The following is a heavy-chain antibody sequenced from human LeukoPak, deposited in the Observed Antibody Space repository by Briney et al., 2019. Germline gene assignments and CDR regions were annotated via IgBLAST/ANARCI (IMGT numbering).Heavy chain of an antibody. CDR3: AREREYYDFWSGYYFFDY. D-gene: IGHD3-3*01. CDR1: GFTFSSDA. CDR2: IKQDGSEK. J-gene: IGHJ4*02. Sequence: PGGSLRLSCVASGFTFSSDAMSWVRQAPGKGLEWVANIKQDGSEKYYVDSVKGRFTISRDNAKNSLYLQMNSLRAEDTAVYYCAREREYYDFWSGYYFFDYWGQGTLVTVSS. V-gene: IGHV3-7*01.